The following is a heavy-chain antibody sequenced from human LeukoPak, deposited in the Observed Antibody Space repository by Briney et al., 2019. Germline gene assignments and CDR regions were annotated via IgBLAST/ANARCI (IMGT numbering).Heavy chain of an antibody. J-gene: IGHJ6*02. CDR1: DGSFSDDY. Sequence: SETLSLTCGVDDGSFSDDYWSWTRQPPGEGLEWIGEINRSGNTNYNPSLRSRVTISVDTSNNQFSLKLRSVTAADTAVYYCARARLLLSGELLVRAGRLGMDVWGQGTTVTVSS. CDR2: INRSGNT. CDR3: ARARLLLSGELLVRAGRLGMDV. V-gene: IGHV4-34*01. D-gene: IGHD3-10*01.